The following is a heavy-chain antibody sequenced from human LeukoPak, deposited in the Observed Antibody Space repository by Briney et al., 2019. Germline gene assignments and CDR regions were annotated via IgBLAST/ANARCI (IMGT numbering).Heavy chain of an antibody. V-gene: IGHV3-74*01. J-gene: IGHJ4*02. CDR2: INSDGSST. Sequence: GGSLRLSCAASGFTFSRYWMHWVRQAPGKGLVWVSRINSDGSSTSYADSVKGRFTISRDNAKNTLYLQMNSLRAEDTAVYYCARGGKNDYSDYVLDYWGQGTLVTVSS. D-gene: IGHD4-11*01. CDR3: ARGGKNDYSDYVLDY. CDR1: GFTFSRYW.